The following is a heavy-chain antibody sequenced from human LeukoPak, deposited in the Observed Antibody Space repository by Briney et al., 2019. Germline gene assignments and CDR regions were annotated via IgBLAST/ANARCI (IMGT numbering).Heavy chain of an antibody. D-gene: IGHD3-22*01. CDR1: GYTFTSYD. CDR3: ARGYYGSSGYYYVLGDYYYYYGMDV. Sequence: GASVKVSCKASGYTFTSYDINWVRQATGQGLEWMGWMNPNSGNTGYAQKFQGRVTMTRNTSISTAYMELSSLRSEDTAVYYCARGYYGSSGYYYVLGDYYYYYGMDVWGQGTTVTVSS. V-gene: IGHV1-8*01. CDR2: MNPNSGNT. J-gene: IGHJ6*02.